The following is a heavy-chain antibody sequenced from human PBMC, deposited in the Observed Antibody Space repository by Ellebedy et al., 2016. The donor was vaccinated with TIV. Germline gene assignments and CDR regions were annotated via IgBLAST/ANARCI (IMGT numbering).Heavy chain of an antibody. Sequence: ASVKVSCKASGLTFSSSAVQWVRQARGQRLEWIGWIVVGSDDTNYAQKFQERATITRDMSTSTAYMELSSLRSEDTAVYYCAADRGYSWNYEYHFDYWGQGTLVTVSS. CDR1: GLTFSSSA. CDR2: IVVGSDDT. D-gene: IGHD5-12*01. V-gene: IGHV1-58*01. CDR3: AADRGYSWNYEYHFDY. J-gene: IGHJ4*02.